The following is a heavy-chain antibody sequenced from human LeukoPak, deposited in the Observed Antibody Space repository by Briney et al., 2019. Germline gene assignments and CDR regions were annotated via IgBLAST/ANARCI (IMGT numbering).Heavy chain of an antibody. CDR2: IIPIFGIA. D-gene: IGHD6-13*01. CDR3: ARGGGIAAAGTDYFDY. J-gene: IGHJ4*02. V-gene: IGHV1-69*04. Sequence: SVTVSCKASGGTFSSYAISWVRQAPGQGLEWMGRIIPIFGIANYAQKFQGRVTITADKSTSTAYMELSSLRSEDTAVYYCARGGGIAAAGTDYFDYWGQGTLVTVSS. CDR1: GGTFSSYA.